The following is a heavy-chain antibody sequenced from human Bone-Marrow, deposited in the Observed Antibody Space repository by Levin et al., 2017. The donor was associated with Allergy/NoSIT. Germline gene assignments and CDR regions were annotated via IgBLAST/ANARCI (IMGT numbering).Heavy chain of an antibody. D-gene: IGHD3-22*01. CDR3: AAEYYTGSSGFDY. J-gene: IGHJ4*02. CDR1: GFTFRSYT. Sequence: GGSLRLSCAASGFTFRSYTMNWVRQAPGKGLEWVSTITNTFSDKYYADSVKGRFSISRDDAGSSLYLQMNSLTADDTAIYYCAAEYYTGSSGFDYWGQGTLVTVSS. CDR2: ITNTFSDK. V-gene: IGHV3-21*01.